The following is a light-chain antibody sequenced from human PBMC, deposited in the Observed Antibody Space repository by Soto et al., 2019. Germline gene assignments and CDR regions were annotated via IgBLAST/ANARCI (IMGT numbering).Light chain of an antibody. CDR3: LQLNSFPPT. J-gene: IGKJ1*01. CDR2: TAS. Sequence: DIQLTQSPSFLSASVGDRVTITCRASQGISRDLTWLQQKPGEAPKLLIYTASTLHTGVPSRFSGSGSGTDFTLTINSLQPEDFATYSCLQLNSFPPTFGQGTKVECK. V-gene: IGKV1-9*01. CDR1: QGISRD.